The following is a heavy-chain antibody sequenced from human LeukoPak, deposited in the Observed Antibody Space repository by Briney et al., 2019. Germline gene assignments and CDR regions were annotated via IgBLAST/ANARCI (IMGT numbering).Heavy chain of an antibody. CDR1: GFTFSSYA. D-gene: IGHD3-10*01. V-gene: IGHV3-30*04. J-gene: IGHJ6*03. CDR2: ISYDGSNK. CDR3: AREEITMVRGVMYYNMDV. Sequence: GGSLRLSCAASGFTFSSYAMHWVRQAPGKGLEWVAVISYDGSNKYYADSVKGRFTISRDNSKNTLYLQMNSLRAEDTAVYYCAREEITMVRGVMYYNMDVWGKGTTVTVSS.